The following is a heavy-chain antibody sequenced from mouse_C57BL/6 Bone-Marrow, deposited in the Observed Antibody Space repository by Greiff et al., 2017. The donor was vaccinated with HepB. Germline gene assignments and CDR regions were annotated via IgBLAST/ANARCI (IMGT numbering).Heavy chain of an antibody. Sequence: EVKLVESGGDLVKPGGSLKLSCAASGFTFSSYGMSWVRQTPDKRLEWVATISSGGSYTYYPDSVKGRFTISRDNAKNTLYLQMSSLKSEDTAMYFCARPETGTGFAYWGQGTLVTVSA. V-gene: IGHV5-6*01. J-gene: IGHJ3*01. D-gene: IGHD4-1*01. CDR1: GFTFSSYG. CDR3: ARPETGTGFAY. CDR2: ISSGGSYT.